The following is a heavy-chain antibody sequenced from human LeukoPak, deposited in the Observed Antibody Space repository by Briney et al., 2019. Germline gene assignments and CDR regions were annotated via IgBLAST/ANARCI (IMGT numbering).Heavy chain of an antibody. CDR1: GFTVSSND. D-gene: IGHD6-13*01. CDR2: IYSGDST. V-gene: IGHV3-53*01. CDR3: ARVSLIAAAGNGVY. Sequence: PGGSLRLSCAASGFTVSSNDMSWVRQAPGKGLEWVSLIYSGDSTYYADSVKGRFTISRDNSKNTLFLQMNSLRAEDTAVYYCARVSLIAAAGNGVYWGQGTLVTVSS. J-gene: IGHJ4*02.